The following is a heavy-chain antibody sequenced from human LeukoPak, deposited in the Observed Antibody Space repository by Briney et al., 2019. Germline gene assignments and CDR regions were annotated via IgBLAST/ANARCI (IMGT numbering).Heavy chain of an antibody. CDR1: GFTFSSYW. V-gene: IGHV3-7*01. J-gene: IGHJ4*02. CDR3: AREGRGGFDS. CDR2: IKQDGSER. D-gene: IGHD3-10*01. Sequence: PGGSLRLSCAASGFTFSSYWMSWVRQAPGKGLEWVANIKQDGSEREYVDSVKGRFTISRDNAKNSVYLQMNSLRADDTAVYYCAREGRGGFDSWGQGTLVTVSS.